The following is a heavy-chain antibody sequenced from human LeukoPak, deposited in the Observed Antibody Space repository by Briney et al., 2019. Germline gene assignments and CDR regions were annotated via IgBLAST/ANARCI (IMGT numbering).Heavy chain of an antibody. D-gene: IGHD3-22*01. Sequence: SETLSLTCTVSGGSISSYYWSWIRQPPGKGLEWIGYINYSGSTNYNPSLQSRVTISVDTSKNQYSLKLSSVTAADTAVYYCARNYYDSSGYPSLDYWGQGTLVTVSS. V-gene: IGHV4-59*01. J-gene: IGHJ4*02. CDR1: GGSISSYY. CDR2: INYSGST. CDR3: ARNYYDSSGYPSLDY.